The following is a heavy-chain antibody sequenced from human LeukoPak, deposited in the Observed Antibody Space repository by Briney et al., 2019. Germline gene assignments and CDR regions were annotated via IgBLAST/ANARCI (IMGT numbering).Heavy chain of an antibody. D-gene: IGHD5-12*01. J-gene: IGHJ4*02. CDR1: GYSISNGYY. V-gene: IGHV4-38-2*02. CDR3: ATQGYSGYDDRGSFDS. CDR2: IYHSGSA. Sequence: SETLSLTCTVSGYSISNGYYWGWIRQPPGKGLEWIGNIYHSGSAYYNPSLKSRVTISVDTPKNQFSLKLISVTAADTAVYYCATQGYSGYDDRGSFDSWGQGTLVTVSS.